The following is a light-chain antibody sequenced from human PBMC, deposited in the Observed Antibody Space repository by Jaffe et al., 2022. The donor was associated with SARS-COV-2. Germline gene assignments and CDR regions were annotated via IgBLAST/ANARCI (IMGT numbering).Light chain of an antibody. CDR2: GVD. CDR3: SSYSASSTLKI. J-gene: IGLJ2*01. V-gene: IGLV2-14*01. Sequence: QSALTQPASVSGSPGQSITISCTGSSSDVGGYNYVSWYQQHPGKAPKLMIYGVDIRPSGISNRFSGSKSGNTASLTISGLQAEDEADYYCSSYSASSTLKIFGGGTKLTVL. CDR1: SSDVGGYNY.